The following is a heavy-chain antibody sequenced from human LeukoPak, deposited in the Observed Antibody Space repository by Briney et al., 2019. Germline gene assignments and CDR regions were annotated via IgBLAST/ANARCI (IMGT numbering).Heavy chain of an antibody. CDR2: IWYDGSNK. D-gene: IGHD2-2*01. CDR1: GFTFSSYG. V-gene: IGHV3-33*01. J-gene: IGHJ6*02. CDR3: ARDRDCSSISCYVSGGMDV. Sequence: PGGSLRLSCAASGFTFSSYGMHWVRQAPGKGLEWVAVIWYDGSNKYYADSVKGRFTISRDNSKNTLYLQMNSLRAEDTAVYYCARDRDCSSISCYVSGGMDVWGQGTTVTVSS.